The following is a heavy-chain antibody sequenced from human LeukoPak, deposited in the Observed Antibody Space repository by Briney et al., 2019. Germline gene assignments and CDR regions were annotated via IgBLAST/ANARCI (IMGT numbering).Heavy chain of an antibody. CDR2: ISYDGSNK. CDR1: GFTFSSYT. CDR3: ASHDYYGSGSQTGPFDY. J-gene: IGHJ4*02. D-gene: IGHD3-10*01. Sequence: GGSLRLSCAASGFTFSSYTIHWVRQPPGKGLEWVAVISYDGSNKYYADSVKGRFTISRDNSKNTLYLQMNSLRAEDTAVYYCASHDYYGSGSQTGPFDYWGQGTLVTVSS. V-gene: IGHV3-30*04.